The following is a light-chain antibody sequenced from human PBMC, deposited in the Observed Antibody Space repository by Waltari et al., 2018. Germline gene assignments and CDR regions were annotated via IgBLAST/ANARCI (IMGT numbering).Light chain of an antibody. V-gene: IGKV3-11*01. J-gene: IGKJ4*01. CDR2: DAS. CDR3: QQRTDSVT. CDR1: QSVGGY. Sequence: EIVLIQSPATLSLSPGEGATLSCRASQSVGGYLAWYQQKPGQAPRLLIYDASKRAAGIPARFSGSGSGTDFTLTITSLEPEDYALYFCQQRTDSVTFGGGTKVEIK.